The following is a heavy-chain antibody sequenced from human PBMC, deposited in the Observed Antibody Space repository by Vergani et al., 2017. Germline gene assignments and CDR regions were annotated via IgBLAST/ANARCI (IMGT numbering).Heavy chain of an antibody. D-gene: IGHD2-2*01. CDR3: ARGPLVVPAAIDY. CDR1: GGSFSGYY. V-gene: IGHV4-34*01. Sequence: QVQLQQWGAGLLKPSETLSLTCAVYGGSFSGYYWSWIRQPPGKGLEWSGEINHSGSNNYNPSLKSRVTISVDTSKNQFSLKLSSVTAADTAVYYCARGPLVVPAAIDYWGQGTLVTVSS. CDR2: INHSGSN. J-gene: IGHJ4*02.